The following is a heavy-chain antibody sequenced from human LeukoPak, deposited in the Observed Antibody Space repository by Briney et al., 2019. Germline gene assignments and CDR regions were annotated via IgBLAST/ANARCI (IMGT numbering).Heavy chain of an antibody. CDR2: ISGSGGST. V-gene: IGHV3-23*01. CDR3: AKDRQGIGHIVVVIAYDAFDI. J-gene: IGHJ3*02. Sequence: QPGGSLRLSCAASGFTFSSYAMSWVRQAPGKGLEWVSAISGSGGSTYYADSVKGRFTISRDNSKNTLYLQMNSLRAVDTAVYYCAKDRQGIGHIVVVIAYDAFDIWGQGTMVTVSS. CDR1: GFTFSSYA. D-gene: IGHD2-21*01.